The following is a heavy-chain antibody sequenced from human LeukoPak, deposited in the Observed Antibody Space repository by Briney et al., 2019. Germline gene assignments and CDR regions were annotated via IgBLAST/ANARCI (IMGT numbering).Heavy chain of an antibody. CDR2: ISGNSGDI. J-gene: IGHJ1*01. CDR1: GFRFSDHY. D-gene: IGHD3-10*01. CDR3: VRHAGRTGGQ. V-gene: IGHV3/OR16-9*01. Sequence: GGSLSLSCAASGFRFSDHYMSWIRQAPGKGPEWISYISGNSGDIAYADSVKGRFTISRDNAKNSLHLQMNSLRVEDTAVYHCVRHAGRTGGQWGQGILITVSS.